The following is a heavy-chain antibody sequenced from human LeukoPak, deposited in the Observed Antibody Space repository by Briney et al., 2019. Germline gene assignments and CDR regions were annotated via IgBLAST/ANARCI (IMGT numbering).Heavy chain of an antibody. CDR3: ASITSMRVVLIS. V-gene: IGHV3-23*01. J-gene: IGHJ1*01. CDR1: GFTFSSFD. D-gene: IGHD3-22*01. Sequence: GGSLRLSCAASGFTFSSFDMTWVRQAPGKGLEWVSTISVSATNKYYADSVKGRFTISRDNSKNTLYLQMNSLRADYTAVYYCASITSMRVVLISWGQGTLVTVSS. CDR2: ISVSATNK.